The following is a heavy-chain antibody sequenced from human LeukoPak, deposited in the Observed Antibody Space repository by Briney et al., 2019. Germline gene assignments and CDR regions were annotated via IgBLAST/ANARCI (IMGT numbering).Heavy chain of an antibody. D-gene: IGHD3-9*01. J-gene: IGHJ4*02. Sequence: SVKVSCKASGGTFSSYAISWVRQAPGQGLEWMGRIIPILGIANYAQKFQGRVTITADKSTSTAYMELSSLRSEDTAVYYCARGTSLVISNPLDYWGQGTLVTVSP. V-gene: IGHV1-69*04. CDR1: GGTFSSYA. CDR3: ARGTSLVISNPLDY. CDR2: IIPILGIA.